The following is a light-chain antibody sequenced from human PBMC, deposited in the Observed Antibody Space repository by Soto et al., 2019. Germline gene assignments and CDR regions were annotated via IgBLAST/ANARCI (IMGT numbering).Light chain of an antibody. CDR2: EVT. CDR3: SSYTGGNPSYV. CDR1: SSDVGGYDY. V-gene: IGLV2-8*01. J-gene: IGLJ1*01. Sequence: QSVLAQPPPASGSPGQSVTISCTGTSSDVGGYDYVSWYQQHPGKAPKLMIYEVTIRPSGVSDRFSGSKSGNTASLTVSGLQAEDGADYYCSSYTGGNPSYVFGTGTKVTVL.